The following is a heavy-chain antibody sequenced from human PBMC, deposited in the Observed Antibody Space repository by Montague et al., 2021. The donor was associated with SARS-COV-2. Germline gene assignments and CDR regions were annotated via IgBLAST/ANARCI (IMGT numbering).Heavy chain of an antibody. CDR1: GFTFSNSP. J-gene: IGHJ5*02. Sequence: SLRLSCAASGFTFSNSPMSWVRRAPGKGLDWGSVIHSAGRGTYYADSVQGRFTISRDNLKNTVYLQMNSLRDVDTALYYCAKVGDILTGYSLINLDAWGQGTLVVVSS. V-gene: IGHV3-23*03. CDR2: IHSAGRGT. CDR3: AKVGDILTGYSLINLDA. D-gene: IGHD3-9*01.